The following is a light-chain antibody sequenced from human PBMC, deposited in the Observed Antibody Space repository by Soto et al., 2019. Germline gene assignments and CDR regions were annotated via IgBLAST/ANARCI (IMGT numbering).Light chain of an antibody. CDR2: TAS. V-gene: IGKV1-39*01. CDR3: QLSYPTPRT. Sequence: DIQMTQSPSSLSASVRDRITITCRARQTIKRYLNWYQQNPGEAPKLLIYTASNLQSGAPSMFRGSGSGTVLTLTLSSLQSEDWAMYYCQLSYPTPRTSGQATKVHI. J-gene: IGKJ1*01. CDR1: QTIKRY.